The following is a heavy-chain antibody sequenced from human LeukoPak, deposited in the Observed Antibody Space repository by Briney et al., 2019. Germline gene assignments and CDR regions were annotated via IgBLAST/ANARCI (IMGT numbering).Heavy chain of an antibody. J-gene: IGHJ4*02. Sequence: GGSLRLSCAASGFTVSSNYMSWVRQAPGKGLEWVSYISSSSSTIYYADSVKGRFTISRDNAKKSMYLQMNSLRAEDTAVYYCAGDHYGDYFDYWGQGTLVTVSS. D-gene: IGHD4-17*01. CDR2: ISSSSSTI. CDR1: GFTVSSNY. CDR3: AGDHYGDYFDY. V-gene: IGHV3-48*01.